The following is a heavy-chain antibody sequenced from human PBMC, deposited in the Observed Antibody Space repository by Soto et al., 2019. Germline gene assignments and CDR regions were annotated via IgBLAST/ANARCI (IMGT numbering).Heavy chain of an antibody. CDR1: GFTFSRDG. V-gene: IGHV3-23*01. CDR2: ITDNGGST. J-gene: IGHJ4*02. Sequence: PGGSLRLSCAASGFTFSRDGMSWVLQAPWKGLEWVSLITDNGGSTYYADSVKGRFTISRDNTKNTLFLQMNSLRAEDTAVYYCAKDRETTTAFDYWGQGALVTVSS. CDR3: AKDRETTTAFDY. D-gene: IGHD4-17*01.